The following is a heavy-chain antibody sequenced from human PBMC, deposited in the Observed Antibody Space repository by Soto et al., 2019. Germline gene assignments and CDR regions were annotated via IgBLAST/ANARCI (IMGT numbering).Heavy chain of an antibody. CDR1: GYSFTSYW. D-gene: IGHD2-2*02. CDR2: IYPGDSDT. J-gene: IGHJ6*02. Sequence: GESLKISCKGSGYSFTSYWIGWVRQMPGKGLEWMGIIYPGDSDTKYSPSFQGQVTISADKSMNTAYLQWSGLKASDTAMYYCARHSDVVSVRAPISLGYYYGMDVWGQGTTVTVSS. CDR3: ARHSDVVSVRAPISLGYYYGMDV. V-gene: IGHV5-51*01.